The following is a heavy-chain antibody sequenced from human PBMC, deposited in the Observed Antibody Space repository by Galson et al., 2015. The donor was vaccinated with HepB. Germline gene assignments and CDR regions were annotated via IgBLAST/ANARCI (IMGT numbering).Heavy chain of an antibody. V-gene: IGHV4-34*01. CDR2: INHSGST. CDR1: GESFSGYY. D-gene: IGHD3-22*01. CDR3: ARALFSSGYYYGMDV. Sequence: LSLTCAVYGESFSGYYWTWIRQPPGKGLEWIGEINHSGSTNYNPSLKSRVTMSVDTSKNQFSLNLRSVTVADTAVYYCARALFSSGYYYGMDVWGQGTTVTVSS. J-gene: IGHJ6*02.